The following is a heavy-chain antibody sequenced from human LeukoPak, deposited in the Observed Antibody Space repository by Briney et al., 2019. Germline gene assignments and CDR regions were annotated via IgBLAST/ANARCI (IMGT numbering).Heavy chain of an antibody. J-gene: IGHJ4*02. CDR1: GYSFTVYW. CDR2: IYPGDSDT. D-gene: IGHD3-10*01. V-gene: IGHV5-51*01. Sequence: GESLKISCTGSGYSFTVYWIAWVRQMPGKGLEWMGIIYPGDSDTRYSPSFQGQVTISADKSISTTYLQWSSLKASDTAMYYCARWGYYGGNNHGYDYWGQGTLVTVFS. CDR3: ARWGYYGGNNHGYDY.